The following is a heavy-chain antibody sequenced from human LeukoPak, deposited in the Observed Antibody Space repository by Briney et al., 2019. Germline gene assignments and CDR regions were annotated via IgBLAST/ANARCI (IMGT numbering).Heavy chain of an antibody. V-gene: IGHV4-34*01. CDR3: ARGRCSSTSCYPRWYFDL. CDR1: GGSFSGYY. Sequence: PSETLSLTCAVYGGSFSGYYWSWIRQPPGKGLEWIGEINHSGSTNYNPSLKSRVTISVDTSKNQFSLKLSSVTAADTAVYCCARGRCSSTSCYPRWYFDLWGRGTLVTVSS. D-gene: IGHD2-2*01. CDR2: INHSGST. J-gene: IGHJ2*01.